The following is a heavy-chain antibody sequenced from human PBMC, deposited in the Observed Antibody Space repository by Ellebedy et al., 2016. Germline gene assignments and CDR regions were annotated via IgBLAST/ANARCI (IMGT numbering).Heavy chain of an antibody. CDR2: ISGSGGST. CDR3: AKATVTTSWFDP. D-gene: IGHD4-17*01. Sequence: GGSLRLXXAASGFTFSSYAMSWVRQAPGKGLEWVSAISGSGGSTYYADSVKGRFTISRDNSKNTLYLQMNSLRAEDTAVYYCAKATVTTSWFDPWGQGTLVTVSS. J-gene: IGHJ5*02. CDR1: GFTFSSYA. V-gene: IGHV3-23*01.